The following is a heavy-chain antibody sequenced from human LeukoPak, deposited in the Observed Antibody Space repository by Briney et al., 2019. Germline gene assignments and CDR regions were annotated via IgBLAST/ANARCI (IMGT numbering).Heavy chain of an antibody. J-gene: IGHJ6*03. CDR3: ARPGVTGYYYMDV. CDR1: GFTVSSDY. Sequence: GGFLRLSCAASGFTVSSDYMSWVRQAPGKGLEWVSVIYSGGSTYYADSVKGRFTISRDNSKNTLYLQMNSLRAEDTAVYYCARPGVTGYYYMDVWGKGATVTVSS. V-gene: IGHV3-53*01. CDR2: IYSGGST. D-gene: IGHD1-1*01.